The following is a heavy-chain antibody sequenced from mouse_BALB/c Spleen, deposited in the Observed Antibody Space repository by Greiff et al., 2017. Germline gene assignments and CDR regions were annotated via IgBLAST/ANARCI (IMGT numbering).Heavy chain of an antibody. J-gene: IGHJ2*01. CDR3: TRDDYDDGGVY. D-gene: IGHD2-4*01. V-gene: IGHV5-6-4*01. CDR1: GFTFSSYT. Sequence: EVKLMESGGGLVKPGGSLKLSCAASGFTFSSYTMSWVRQTPEKRLEWVATISSGGSYTYYPDSVKGRFTISRDNAKNTLYLQMSSLKSEDTAMYYCTRDDYDDGGVYWGQGTTLTVSS. CDR2: ISSGGSYT.